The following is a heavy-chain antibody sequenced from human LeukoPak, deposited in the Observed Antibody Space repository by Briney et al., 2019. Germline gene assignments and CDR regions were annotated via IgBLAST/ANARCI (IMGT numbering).Heavy chain of an antibody. J-gene: IGHJ4*02. CDR2: IYSGGST. CDR3: ARDLSSGWFHFDC. CDR1: GFTFSSYW. V-gene: IGHV3-53*01. D-gene: IGHD6-19*01. Sequence: HSGGSLRLSCAASGFTFSSYWMSWARQAPGKGLEWVSVIYSGGSTYYTDSVKGRFTISRDNSKNTLYLQMNSLRAEDTAVYYCARDLSSGWFHFDCWGQGTLVTVSS.